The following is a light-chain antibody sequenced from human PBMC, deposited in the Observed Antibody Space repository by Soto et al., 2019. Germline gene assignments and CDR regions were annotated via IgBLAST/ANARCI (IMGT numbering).Light chain of an antibody. CDR1: QSVSSTY. CDR2: AAS. V-gene: IGKV3-20*01. CDR3: QQSSSSPIT. Sequence: ESVLTQSPGTLSLSPGERATLSCRASQSVSSTYLAWYRQKPGQAPRLLMYAASSRANGIPDRFSGSGSGTDFTLTITKLEPEDFAVYYCQQSSSSPITFGQGTRLDIK. J-gene: IGKJ5*01.